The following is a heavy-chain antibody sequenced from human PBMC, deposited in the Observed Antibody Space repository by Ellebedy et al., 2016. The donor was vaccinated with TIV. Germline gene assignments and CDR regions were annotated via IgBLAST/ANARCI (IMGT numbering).Heavy chain of an antibody. CDR3: ARGALLWFGGLDY. D-gene: IGHD3-10*01. CDR1: GFTFSSYS. Sequence: GESLKISXAASGFTFSSYSMNWVRQAPGKGLEWVSYISSSSSTIYYADSVKGRFTISRDNAKNSLYLQMNSLRDEDTAVYYCARGALLWFGGLDYWGQGTLVTVSS. CDR2: ISSSSSTI. J-gene: IGHJ4*02. V-gene: IGHV3-48*02.